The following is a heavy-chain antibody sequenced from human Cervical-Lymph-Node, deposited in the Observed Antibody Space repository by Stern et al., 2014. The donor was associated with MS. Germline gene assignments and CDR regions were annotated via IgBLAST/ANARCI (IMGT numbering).Heavy chain of an antibody. CDR3: ARSSSSGWDY. CDR2: LWYDGRNK. V-gene: IGHV3-33*01. CDR1: GFTFSNHG. Sequence: VQLVESGGTVVQPGTSLRLPCEGSGFTFSNHGMNWVRRAPGKGLEWVASLWYDGRNKMYEDSVKGRFTISRDNSKNTLYLQMDTLRVEDTAVYYCARSSSSGWDYWGPGTLVTVSS. D-gene: IGHD6-25*01. J-gene: IGHJ4*02.